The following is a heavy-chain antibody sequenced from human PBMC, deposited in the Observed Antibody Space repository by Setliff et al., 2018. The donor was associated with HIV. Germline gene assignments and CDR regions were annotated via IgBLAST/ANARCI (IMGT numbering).Heavy chain of an antibody. J-gene: IGHJ6*03. Sequence: SETLSLTCIVSRGSISSTSHYWGWVRQSPGRRLEWIGSIYYSGRTYYNPSLKIRVTMSVDTSTNQFSLDLTSVTAADTAVYFCAGEIAPAARLPNVGGPPPPGYYHYMDVWGKGTTVTVSS. V-gene: IGHV4-39*07. D-gene: IGHD2-8*01. CDR2: IYYSGRT. CDR1: RGSISSTSHY. CDR3: AGEIAPAARLPNVGGPPPPGYYHYMDV.